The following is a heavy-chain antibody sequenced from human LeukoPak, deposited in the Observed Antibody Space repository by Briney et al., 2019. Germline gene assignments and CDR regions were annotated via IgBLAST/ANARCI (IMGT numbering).Heavy chain of an antibody. J-gene: IGHJ4*02. CDR2: IYPGDSDT. Sequence: GESLKVSCQASGYNFGNYWIGWVRQMPGKGLEWMGIIYPGDSDTRYSPSFQGQVTISADRSINTAYLQWSSLQASDTAMYYCARPLDYYYSNGYPAYYFDYGGQGTLVTVSS. D-gene: IGHD3-22*01. V-gene: IGHV5-51*01. CDR1: GYNFGNYW. CDR3: ARPLDYYYSNGYPAYYFDY.